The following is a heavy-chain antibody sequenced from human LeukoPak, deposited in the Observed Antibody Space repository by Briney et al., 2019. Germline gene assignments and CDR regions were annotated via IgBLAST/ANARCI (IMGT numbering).Heavy chain of an antibody. CDR1: GYTFTRYY. J-gene: IGHJ3*02. CDR3: ARHTTIFAVAIIDI. V-gene: IGHV1-2*02. CDR2: MHPNSGGT. D-gene: IGHD3-3*01. Sequence: GASVKVSCKASGYTFTRYYMHWLRQAPGQGLEWVGWMHPNSGGTNYAQKFQGRVTMIRDTSISTAYMDLSRLRSDDTALYFCARHTTIFAVAIIDIWGQGTMVTVSS.